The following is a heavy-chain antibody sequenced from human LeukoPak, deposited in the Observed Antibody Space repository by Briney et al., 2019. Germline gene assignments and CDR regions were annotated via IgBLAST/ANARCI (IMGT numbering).Heavy chain of an antibody. V-gene: IGHV3-15*01. CDR3: TTDLWDFWSGYYYYYYMDV. CDR1: GFTFSNAW. Sequence: GGSLRLSCAASGFTFSNAWMSWVRQAPGKGLEWVGRIKSKTDGGTTDYAAPVKGRFTISRDDSKNTLYLQMNSLKTQDTAVYYCTTDLWDFWSGYYYYYYMDVWGKGTTVTVSS. J-gene: IGHJ6*03. CDR2: IKSKTDGGTT. D-gene: IGHD3-3*01.